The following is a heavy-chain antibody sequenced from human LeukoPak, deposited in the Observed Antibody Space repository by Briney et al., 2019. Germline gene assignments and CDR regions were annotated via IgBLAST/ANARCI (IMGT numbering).Heavy chain of an antibody. CDR3: ARGSTTWDYYYGMDV. CDR1: VYTFTVHY. CDR2: INPNSGGT. D-gene: IGHD2-2*01. Sequence: ASVTVSCTSSVYTFTVHYMHWVRQAPGQGLEWMGWINPNSGGTNYAQKFQGRVSMTRDTSISTAHMELSRLRSDDTAMYYCARGSTTWDYYYGMDVWGQGTTVTVSS. V-gene: IGHV1-2*02. J-gene: IGHJ6*02.